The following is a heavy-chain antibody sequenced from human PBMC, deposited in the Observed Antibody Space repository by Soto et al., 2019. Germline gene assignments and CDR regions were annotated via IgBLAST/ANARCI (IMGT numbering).Heavy chain of an antibody. Sequence: QLQLQESGPGLVKPSETLSLICTVSGASITDYYWSWIRQSPGKGLEWIGYIIDSVSTNYRPSLRTRAAMSVDTSRNQPSLKLISVTAADSAVYYCARDRYSGTANAWFYYNGMDVWGQGTTVTVSS. CDR3: ARDRYSGTANAWFYYNGMDV. CDR1: GASITDYY. J-gene: IGHJ6*02. D-gene: IGHD3-10*01. CDR2: IIDSVST. V-gene: IGHV4-59*01.